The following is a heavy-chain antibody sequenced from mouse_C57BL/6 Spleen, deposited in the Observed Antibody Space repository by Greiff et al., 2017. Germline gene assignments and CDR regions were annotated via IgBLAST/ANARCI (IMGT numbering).Heavy chain of an antibody. Sequence: VQLQQSGAELVRPGASVKLSCTASGFNIKDDYMHWVKQRPEQGLEWIGWIDPENGDTEYASKFQGKATITADTSSNTAYLQLSSLTSEDTAVYYFTQTGTPMDYWGQGTSVTVSS. CDR3: TQTGTPMDY. CDR1: GFNIKDDY. J-gene: IGHJ4*01. D-gene: IGHD4-1*01. CDR2: IDPENGDT. V-gene: IGHV14-4*01.